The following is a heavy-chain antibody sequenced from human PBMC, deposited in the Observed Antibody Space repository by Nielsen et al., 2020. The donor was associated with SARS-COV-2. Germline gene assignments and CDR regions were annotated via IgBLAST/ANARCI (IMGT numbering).Heavy chain of an antibody. V-gene: IGHV3-7*01. Sequence: WIRQPPGKGLEWVANIKQDGSEKYYVDSVKGRFTISRDNAKNSLYLQMNSLRDEDTAVYYCARDPVLRYFDWPSYYFDYWGQGTLVTVSS. CDR2: IKQDGSEK. J-gene: IGHJ4*02. CDR3: ARDPVLRYFDWPSYYFDY. D-gene: IGHD3-9*01.